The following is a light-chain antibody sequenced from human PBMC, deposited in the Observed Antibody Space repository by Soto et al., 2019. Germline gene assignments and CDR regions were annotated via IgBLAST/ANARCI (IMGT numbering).Light chain of an antibody. Sequence: DIVLTQSPGTLSLSPGDRATLSCRASQSVNTNLAWYQLKPGQAPRLLVYGASNRATGIPDRFSGSGSGTDFTLTISRLEPEDFAVYYCQQYGSSGTFGQGTKVDIK. CDR3: QQYGSSGT. J-gene: IGKJ1*01. CDR2: GAS. CDR1: QSVNTN. V-gene: IGKV3-20*01.